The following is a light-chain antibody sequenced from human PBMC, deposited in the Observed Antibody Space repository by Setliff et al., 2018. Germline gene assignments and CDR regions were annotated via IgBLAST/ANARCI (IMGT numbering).Light chain of an antibody. J-gene: IGLJ1*01. Sequence: QSVLTQPASVSGSPGQSITISCTGSSSDVGGYDYVSWYQHHPGRAPKFMIYDVIKRPSGVSNRFSGSKSGNTASLTISGLQAEDEADYYCFSYTSSSSYSFGSGTRAPS. V-gene: IGLV2-14*03. CDR2: DVI. CDR1: SSDVGGYDY. CDR3: FSYTSSSSYS.